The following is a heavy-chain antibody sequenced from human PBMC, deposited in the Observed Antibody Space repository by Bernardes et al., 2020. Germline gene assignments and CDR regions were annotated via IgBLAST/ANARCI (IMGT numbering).Heavy chain of an antibody. D-gene: IGHD6-13*01. V-gene: IGHV2-5*02. CDR1: GFSLSTREVG. J-gene: IGHJ4*02. CDR3: AHITVTASSTLYPHHGVFFDY. Sequence: SGPTLVKPTQTLTLTCTFSGFSLSTREVGVGWVRQPPGHALEWLALIFWDDDKRYTPSLTTKLTITKGTSKNQVVLTMTNVDPVDTATYYCAHITVTASSTLYPHHGVFFDYWGQGILVTVSS. CDR2: IFWDDDK.